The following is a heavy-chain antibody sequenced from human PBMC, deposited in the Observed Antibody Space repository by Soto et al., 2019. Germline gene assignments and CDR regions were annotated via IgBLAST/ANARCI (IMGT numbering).Heavy chain of an antibody. J-gene: IGHJ3*02. D-gene: IGHD3-10*01. CDR2: ISAYNGNT. CDR3: ARVPLGDDYYGSGSYAFDI. CDR1: GYTFTSYG. Sequence: QVQLVQSGAEVKKPGASVKVSCKASGYTFTSYGISWVRQAPGQGLEWMGWISAYNGNTNYAQKLQGRVTMTTDTSTSTAYMELRSLRSDDTAVYYCARVPLGDDYYGSGSYAFDIWGQGTMVTVSS. V-gene: IGHV1-18*01.